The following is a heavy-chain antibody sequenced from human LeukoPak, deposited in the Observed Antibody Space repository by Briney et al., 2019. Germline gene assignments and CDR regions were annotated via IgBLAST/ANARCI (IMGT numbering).Heavy chain of an antibody. D-gene: IGHD2-15*01. CDR2: ISSSGSTI. Sequence: PGGSLRLSCAASGFTFSSYGMSWIRQAPGKGLEWVSYISSSGSTIYYADSVKGRFTNSRANATNSLYLQMNSLRAEDTAVYYCAREKAISRGSCCSLDYWRRGPLVTVSS. V-gene: IGHV3-48*04. CDR1: GFTFSSYG. CDR3: AREKAISRGSCCSLDY. J-gene: IGHJ4*02.